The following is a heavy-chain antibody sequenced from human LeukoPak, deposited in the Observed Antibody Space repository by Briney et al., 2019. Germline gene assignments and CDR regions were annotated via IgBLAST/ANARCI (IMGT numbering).Heavy chain of an antibody. J-gene: IGHJ5*02. CDR1: GYTFTGYY. V-gene: IGHV1-2*04. Sequence: GESLKISCKGSGYTFTGYYMHWVRQAPGQGLEWMGWINPNSGGTNYAQKFQGWVTMTRDTSISTAYMELSRLRSDDTAVYYCARDRVGSQGFDPWGQGTLVTVSS. CDR3: ARDRVGSQGFDP. CDR2: INPNSGGT. D-gene: IGHD1-26*01.